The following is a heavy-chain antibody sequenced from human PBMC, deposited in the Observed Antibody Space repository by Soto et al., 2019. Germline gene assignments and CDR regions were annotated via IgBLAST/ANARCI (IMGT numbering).Heavy chain of an antibody. CDR1: GYTFTSYA. CDR2: INAGNGNT. Sequence: ASVKVSCKASGYTFTSYAMHWVRQAPGQRLEWMGWINAGNGNTKYSQKFQGRVTITRDTSTSTAYMELSSLRSEDTAVYYCARWYYDSSGQGGLDPWGQGTLVTVSS. J-gene: IGHJ5*02. CDR3: ARWYYDSSGQGGLDP. V-gene: IGHV1-3*01. D-gene: IGHD3-22*01.